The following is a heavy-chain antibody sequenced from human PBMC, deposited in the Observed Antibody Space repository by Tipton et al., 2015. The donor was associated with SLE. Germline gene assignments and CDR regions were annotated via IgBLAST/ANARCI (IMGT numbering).Heavy chain of an antibody. Sequence: TLSLTCAVYGGSFSGYYWSWIRQPPGKGLEWIGEINHSENTNYNPSLKSRVTISVDTSKNQFSLKLSSVTAADTAVYYCARGPYYFDYWGQGTLVTVSS. CDR2: INHSENT. CDR3: ARGPYYFDY. J-gene: IGHJ4*02. V-gene: IGHV4-34*01. CDR1: GGSFSGYY.